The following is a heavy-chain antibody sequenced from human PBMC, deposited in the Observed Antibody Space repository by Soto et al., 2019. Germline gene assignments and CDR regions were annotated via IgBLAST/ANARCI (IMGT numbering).Heavy chain of an antibody. CDR1: GYTFTGYY. D-gene: IGHD5-12*01. CDR3: ARELRWSQHGMDV. J-gene: IGHJ6*02. CDR2: INPNSGGT. Sequence: QVQLVQSGAEVKKPGPSVKVSCKASGYTFTGYYMHWVRQAPGQGLEWMGWINPNSGGTTYAQKFQGWVTMTRDTSISTAYMELSRLRSDDTAVYYCARELRWSQHGMDVWGQGTTVTVSS. V-gene: IGHV1-2*04.